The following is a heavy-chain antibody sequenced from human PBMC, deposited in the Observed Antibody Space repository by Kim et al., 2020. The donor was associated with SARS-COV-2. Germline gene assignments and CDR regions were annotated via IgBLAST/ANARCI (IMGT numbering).Heavy chain of an antibody. CDR1: GYIFSSYW. J-gene: IGHJ4*02. CDR3: ARHPEPAAEPIDY. CDR2: IYIGDSDT. D-gene: IGHD6-25*01. Sequence: GESLKISCKGSGYIFSSYWIAWVRQMPGKGLEWMGIIYIGDSDTRFSPSFQGQVTLSADKSISTAYLQWNSLKASDTAMYYCARHPEPAAEPIDYWGQRTRLTVSS. V-gene: IGHV5-51*01.